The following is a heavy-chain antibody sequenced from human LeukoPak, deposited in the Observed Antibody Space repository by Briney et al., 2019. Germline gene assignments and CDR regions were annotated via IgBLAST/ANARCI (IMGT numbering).Heavy chain of an antibody. J-gene: IGHJ4*02. CDR3: AKIGANVGF. D-gene: IGHD4/OR15-4a*01. V-gene: IGHV3-23*01. CDR1: EFTFSSYA. Sequence: GGSLRLSCAASEFTFSSYAMSWVRQAPGKGLDWVSSINGGGGSTYYADSVKGRFTITRDNSKNTLYLQMNSLRAEDTAVYYCAKIGANVGFWGQGTLVTVSS. CDR2: INGGGGST.